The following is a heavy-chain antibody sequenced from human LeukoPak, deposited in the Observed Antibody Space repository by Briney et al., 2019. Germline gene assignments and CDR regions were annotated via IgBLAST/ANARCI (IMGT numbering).Heavy chain of an antibody. CDR1: GFTLSSYW. Sequence: GGSLRLSCAASGFTLSSYWMSWVRQAPGKGLEWVANIKQDGSEKYYVDSVKGRFTISRDNAKNSLYLQMNSLRAEDTAVYYCARVGEVLRYFDWLSYYYGMDVWGQGTTVTVSS. CDR2: IKQDGSEK. J-gene: IGHJ6*02. CDR3: ARVGEVLRYFDWLSYYYGMDV. D-gene: IGHD3-9*01. V-gene: IGHV3-7*01.